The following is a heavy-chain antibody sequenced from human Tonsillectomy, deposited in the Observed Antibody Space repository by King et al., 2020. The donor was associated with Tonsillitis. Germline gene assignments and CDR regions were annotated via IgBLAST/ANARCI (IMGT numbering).Heavy chain of an antibody. CDR1: GFTFSSYD. CDR2: IGTAGDT. V-gene: IGHV3-13*01. Sequence: VQLVESGGGLVQPGGSLRLSCAASGFTFSSYDMHWVRQATGKGLEWVSAIGTAGDTYYPGSVKGRFTISRENAKNSLYLQMNSLRAGDTAVYYFARGGWNTPLDYWGRGTLVTVSS. CDR3: ARGGWNTPLDY. D-gene: IGHD1-1*01. J-gene: IGHJ4*02.